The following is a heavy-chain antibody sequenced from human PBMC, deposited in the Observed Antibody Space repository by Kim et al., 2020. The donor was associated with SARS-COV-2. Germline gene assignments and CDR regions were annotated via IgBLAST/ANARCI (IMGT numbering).Heavy chain of an antibody. CDR3: AKRPVDDYIWGSYNY. CDR1: GFTFSSYA. V-gene: IGHV3-23*01. CDR2: ISGSGGST. J-gene: IGHJ4*02. D-gene: IGHD3-16*01. Sequence: GGSLRLSCAASGFTFSSYAMSWVRQAPGKGLEWVSAISGSGGSTYYADSVKGRFTISRDNSKNTLYLQMNSLRAEDTAVYYCAKRPVDDYIWGSYNYWGQGTLVTVSS.